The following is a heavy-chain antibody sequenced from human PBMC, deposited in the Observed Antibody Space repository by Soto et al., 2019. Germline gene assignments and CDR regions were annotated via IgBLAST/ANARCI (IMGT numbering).Heavy chain of an antibody. CDR1: GYTFTSYD. CDR3: ARGLLRYVDWLLPPHYYHKLV. J-gene: IGHJ6*03. Sequence: ASVKVSCKASGYTFTSYDINWVRQATGQGLEWMGWMNPNSGNTGYAQKFQGRVTMTRNTSISTAYMELSSLRSEDTAVYYCARGLLRYVDWLLPPHYYHKLVSGKGTTVTVSS. D-gene: IGHD3-9*01. V-gene: IGHV1-8*01. CDR2: MNPNSGNT.